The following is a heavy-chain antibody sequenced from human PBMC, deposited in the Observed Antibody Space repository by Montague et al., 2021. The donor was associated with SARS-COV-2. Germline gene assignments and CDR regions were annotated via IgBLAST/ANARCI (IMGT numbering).Heavy chain of an antibody. Sequence: SETLSLTCSVPSRATGAWNWSSNRQTPGMKSEYIGNIYYNIGNKNYNPSLQSRVTISLDTSKNQFSLNLRSVTAADTALYFCARGTGYDYYFDCWGLGTLVTVSS. V-gene: IGHV4-59*01. D-gene: IGHD5-12*01. J-gene: IGHJ4*02. CDR2: IYYNIGNK. CDR1: SRATGAWN. CDR3: ARGTGYDYYFDC.